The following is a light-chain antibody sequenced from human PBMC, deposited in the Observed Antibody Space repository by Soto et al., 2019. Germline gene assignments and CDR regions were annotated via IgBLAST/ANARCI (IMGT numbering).Light chain of an antibody. Sequence: ETVLTQSPATLSLSPGERAILSCRASQSVSTYLAWYQQKPGQAPRLLISDASNRATGIPDRFSGSGSGTDFTLTISSLEPEDVAVYYCQQRSSWPLTFGGGTKVEIK. J-gene: IGKJ4*01. CDR3: QQRSSWPLT. CDR1: QSVSTY. CDR2: DAS. V-gene: IGKV3-11*01.